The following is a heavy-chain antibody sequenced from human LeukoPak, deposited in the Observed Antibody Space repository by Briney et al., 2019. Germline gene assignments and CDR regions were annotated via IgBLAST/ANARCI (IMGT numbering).Heavy chain of an antibody. CDR3: ARGSRIWQAARRPRSYYYYMDV. CDR1: GGTFSSYA. D-gene: IGHD6-6*01. J-gene: IGHJ6*03. Sequence: ASVKVSCKASGGTFSSYAISWVRQATGQGLEWMGWMNPNSGNTGYAQKFQGRVTMTRNTSISTAYMELSSLRSVDTAVYYCARGSRIWQAARRPRSYYYYMDVWGKGTTVTVSS. V-gene: IGHV1-8*02. CDR2: MNPNSGNT.